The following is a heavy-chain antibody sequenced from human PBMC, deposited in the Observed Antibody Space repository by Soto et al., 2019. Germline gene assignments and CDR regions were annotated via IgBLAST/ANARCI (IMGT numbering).Heavy chain of an antibody. CDR3: ARDKEVLLTNYGMAV. V-gene: IGHV3-74*01. CDR1: RFTFGSYW. Sequence: PGWSLRLSCTAPRFTFGSYWMHLVRQAPGKGLVWVSDINVDGTETWYADSVKGRFTISRDNDKKTLYLHMTGLRVDDTGVYYCARDKEVLLTNYGMAVWGKGTKVTVSS. J-gene: IGHJ6*04. CDR2: INVDGTET.